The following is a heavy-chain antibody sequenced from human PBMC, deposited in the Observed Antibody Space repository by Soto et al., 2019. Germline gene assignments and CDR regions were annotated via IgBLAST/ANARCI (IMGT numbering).Heavy chain of an antibody. V-gene: IGHV1-46*01. J-gene: IGHJ3*02. CDR1: GYSFTTYY. CDR2: IDPSSGSA. Sequence: ASVKVSCKASGYSFTTYYIHWVRQAPGQGLEWMGIIDPSSGSAGYAQKFQVSVTMTRDTPTSTFYMELSSLRSEDTAVYYCARGDYYDTSGPFSDAFDIWGRGTMVTVSS. CDR3: ARGDYYDTSGPFSDAFDI. D-gene: IGHD3-22*01.